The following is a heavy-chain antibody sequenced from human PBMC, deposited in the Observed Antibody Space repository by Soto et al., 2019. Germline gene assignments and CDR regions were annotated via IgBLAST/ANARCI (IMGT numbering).Heavy chain of an antibody. J-gene: IGHJ5*02. CDR3: ARLVRGVTVWFDP. D-gene: IGHD3-10*01. V-gene: IGHV4-30-2*03. CDR2: IYYSGST. Sequence: PSETLSLTCAVSGGSISSGGYSWSWIRQPPGKGLEWIGCIYYSGSTYYNPSLKSRVTISVDTSKNQFSLKLSSVTAADTAVYYCARLVRGVTVWFDPWGQGTLVTSPQ. CDR1: GGSISSGGYS.